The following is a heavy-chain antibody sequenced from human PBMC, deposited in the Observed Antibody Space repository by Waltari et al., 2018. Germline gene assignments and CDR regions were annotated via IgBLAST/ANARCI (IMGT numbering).Heavy chain of an antibody. Sequence: EVQLLESGGGLVQPGGSLRLSCAASGFTFSSYAMTWVRQAPGQGLEWVSAISGSGGSTYYADSVKGRFTISRDNSKNTLYLQMNSLRAEDTAVYYCAKVYLSGSYRDYYYGMDVWGQGTTVTVSS. D-gene: IGHD1-26*01. J-gene: IGHJ6*02. CDR3: AKVYLSGSYRDYYYGMDV. CDR1: GFTFSSYA. CDR2: ISGSGGST. V-gene: IGHV3-23*01.